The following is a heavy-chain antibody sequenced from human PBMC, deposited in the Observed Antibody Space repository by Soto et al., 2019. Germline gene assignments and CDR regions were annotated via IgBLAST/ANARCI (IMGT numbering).Heavy chain of an antibody. Sequence: PSETLSPTCAVYGGSFSAEYSSWIRQPPGKGLEWIGEINHSGSTNYNPSLKSRVTISVDTSKNQFSLKLSSVTAADTAVYYCARGPLPSTMVRTLAYYGMDVWGQGTTVTVSS. CDR2: INHSGST. CDR1: GGSFSAEY. D-gene: IGHD3-10*01. V-gene: IGHV4-34*01. J-gene: IGHJ6*02. CDR3: ARGPLPSTMVRTLAYYGMDV.